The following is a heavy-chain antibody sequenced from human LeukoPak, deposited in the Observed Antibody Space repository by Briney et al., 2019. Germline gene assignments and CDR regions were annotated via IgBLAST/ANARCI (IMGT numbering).Heavy chain of an antibody. CDR3: NRWHISGVSYSNV. J-gene: IGHJ4*02. V-gene: IGHV3-49*04. CDR1: GFTFGEYP. D-gene: IGHD2-15*01. CDR2: IRKQDGTT. Sequence: GGSLRPSCTASGFTFGEYPMSWVRQAPGKGLEWVGFIRKQDGTTEYAASVRGRFTISRDESNRIAYLQMNSLKTEDTAVYHCNRWHISGVSYSNVWGQGTLVTVSS.